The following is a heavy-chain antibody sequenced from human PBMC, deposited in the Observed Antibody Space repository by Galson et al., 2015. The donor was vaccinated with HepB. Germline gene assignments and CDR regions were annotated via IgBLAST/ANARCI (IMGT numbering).Heavy chain of an antibody. J-gene: IGHJ4*02. CDR2: ISSNTLYT. D-gene: IGHD4-17*01. CDR1: GFTFSDYY. Sequence: LRLSCAVSGFTFSDYYMSWIRQAPGKGLEWISYISSNTLYTNYADSVKRRCTISRDNAKNSLFLQINGLRAEDTAVYYCARVADADYGDHTHFDSWGQGTLVTVSS. CDR3: ARVADADYGDHTHFDS. V-gene: IGHV3-11*06.